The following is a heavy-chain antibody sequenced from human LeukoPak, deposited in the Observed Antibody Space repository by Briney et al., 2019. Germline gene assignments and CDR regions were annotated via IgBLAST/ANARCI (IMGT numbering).Heavy chain of an antibody. J-gene: IGHJ4*02. CDR1: GGSISSYY. V-gene: IGHV4-4*07. CDR2: IYTSGST. Sequence: PSETLSLTCTVSGGSISSYYWSWIRQPAGKGLEWIGRIYTSGSTNYNPSLNSRVTMSVDTSKNQFSLKLSSVTAADTAVYYCARDGYCSSTSCYQGYYFDYWGQGTLVTVSS. D-gene: IGHD2-2*03. CDR3: ARDGYCSSTSCYQGYYFDY.